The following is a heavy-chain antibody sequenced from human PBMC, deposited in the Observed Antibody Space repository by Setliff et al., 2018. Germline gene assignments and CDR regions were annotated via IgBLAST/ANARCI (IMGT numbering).Heavy chain of an antibody. V-gene: IGHV1-18*01. CDR1: GYTFTSYG. Sequence: ASVKVSCKASGYTFTSYGISWVRQAPGQGLEWMGWISAYNGNTNYAQKFQGRVTMTRNTSISTAYMELSSLRSEDTAVYYCARDRGHDSSGYFPWGQGTLVTVSS. CDR3: ARDRGHDSSGYFP. J-gene: IGHJ5*02. CDR2: ISAYNGNT. D-gene: IGHD3-22*01.